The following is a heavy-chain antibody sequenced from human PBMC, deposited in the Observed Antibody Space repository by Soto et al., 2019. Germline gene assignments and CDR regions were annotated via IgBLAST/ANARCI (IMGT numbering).Heavy chain of an antibody. D-gene: IGHD5-18*01. CDR3: ARVPPPTAMVNYYYGMDV. CDR2: INPNSGGT. V-gene: IGHV1-2*04. Sequence: GASVKVSCKASRYTFTGYYMHWVRQAPGQGLEWMGWINPNSGGTNYAQKFQGWVTMTRDTSISTAYMELSRLRSDDTAVYYCARVPPPTAMVNYYYGMDVWGQGTTVTVSS. CDR1: RYTFTGYY. J-gene: IGHJ6*02.